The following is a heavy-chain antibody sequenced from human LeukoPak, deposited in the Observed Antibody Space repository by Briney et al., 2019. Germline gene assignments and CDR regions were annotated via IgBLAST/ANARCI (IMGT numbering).Heavy chain of an antibody. J-gene: IGHJ5*02. CDR2: IYHSGST. V-gene: IGHV4-38-2*02. CDR1: GYSISSGYY. D-gene: IGHD3-10*01. CDR3: ARASQSVTMVRGVIFWFDP. Sequence: SETLSLTCTVSGYSISSGYYWGWIRQPPGKGLEWIGSIYHSGSTYYNPSLKSRVTISVDTSKNQFSLKLSSVTAADTAVYYCARASQSVTMVRGVIFWFDPWGQGTLVTVSS.